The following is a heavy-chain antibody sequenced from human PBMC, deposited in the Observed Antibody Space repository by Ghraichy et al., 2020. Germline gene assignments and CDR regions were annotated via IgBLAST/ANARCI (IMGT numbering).Heavy chain of an antibody. V-gene: IGHV1-8*01. CDR3: ARSHIWFRDYEDFDY. D-gene: IGHD3-10*01. CDR1: GYTFTSYD. CDR2: MNPSSGNT. Sequence: ASVKVSCKASGYTFTSYDINWVRQATGQGLEWMGWMNPSSGNTGYAQKFQGRVTMTRNTSISTAYMELSSLRSEDMAVYYCARSHIWFRDYEDFDYWGQGTLVTVSS. J-gene: IGHJ4*02.